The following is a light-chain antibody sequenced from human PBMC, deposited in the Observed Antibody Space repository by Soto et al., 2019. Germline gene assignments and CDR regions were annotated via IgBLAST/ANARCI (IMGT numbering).Light chain of an antibody. V-gene: IGKV3-15*01. Sequence: EIVMTQSPATLSVSPGETTRLSCRASQSINSDVAWYQQKVGQTPRLLIYGASTRATGIPARFSGSGSGTEFTLTISSLEAEDFAVYYCQQRSNWPPITFGQGTRLENK. J-gene: IGKJ5*01. CDR3: QQRSNWPPIT. CDR1: QSINSD. CDR2: GAS.